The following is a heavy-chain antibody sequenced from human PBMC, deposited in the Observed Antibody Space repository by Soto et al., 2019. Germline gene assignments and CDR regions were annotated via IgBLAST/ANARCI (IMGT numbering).Heavy chain of an antibody. D-gene: IGHD2-15*01. J-gene: IGHJ4*02. Sequence: SETLSLTCTVSGGSVSSSSYSWGWIRQSPGKGLEWIGTIYSSENTYYNPSLLSRVTISVDTSKNEFSLRLSSVTAADTAVYYCARRWGRSFDYWGQGTLVTVSS. V-gene: IGHV4-39*01. CDR2: IYSSENT. CDR1: GGSVSSSSYS. CDR3: ARRWGRSFDY.